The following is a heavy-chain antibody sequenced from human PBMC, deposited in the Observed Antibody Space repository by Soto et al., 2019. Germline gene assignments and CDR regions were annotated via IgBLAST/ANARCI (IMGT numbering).Heavy chain of an antibody. Sequence: QLQLQESGSGLVKPSQTLSLTCAVSGGSISSGGYSWSWIRQPPGKGLEWIGYIYHSGSTYYNPSLKSRVTISVDRSKNQFSLKLSSVTAADTAVYYCARGGQQLGRGYYYGMDVWGQGTTVTVSS. CDR2: IYHSGST. CDR3: ARGGQQLGRGYYYGMDV. J-gene: IGHJ6*02. CDR1: GGSISSGGYS. V-gene: IGHV4-30-2*01. D-gene: IGHD6-13*01.